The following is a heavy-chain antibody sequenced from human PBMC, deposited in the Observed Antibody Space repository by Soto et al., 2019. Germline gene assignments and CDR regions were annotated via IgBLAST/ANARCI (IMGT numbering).Heavy chain of an antibody. J-gene: IGHJ4*02. Sequence: GGSLRLSCAASGFTFSNAWMNWVRQAPGKGLEWVGRIKSKTDGGTTDYAAPVKGRFTISRDDSKNTLYLQMNSLKTEDTAVYYCTTVLVEYTETIFGVVNRTFDYWGQGTLVTVSS. CDR2: IKSKTDGGTT. CDR1: GFTFSNAW. CDR3: TTVLVEYTETIFGVVNRTFDY. D-gene: IGHD3-3*01. V-gene: IGHV3-15*07.